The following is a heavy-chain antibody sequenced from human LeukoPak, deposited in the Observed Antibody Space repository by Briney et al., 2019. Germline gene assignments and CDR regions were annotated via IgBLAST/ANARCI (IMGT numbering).Heavy chain of an antibody. CDR2: INPNSGGT. CDR3: AKGREPEPVAPFDP. D-gene: IGHD1-14*01. J-gene: IGHJ5*02. CDR1: GYTFTDYY. V-gene: IGHV1-2*02. Sequence: ASVKVSCKASGYTFTDYYIHWVRQAPGQGLEWMGWINPNSGGTKYAQKFQGRVTMTRHTSISTVYMELRRLRSDDTALYYCAKGREPEPVAPFDPWGQGTLVTVSS.